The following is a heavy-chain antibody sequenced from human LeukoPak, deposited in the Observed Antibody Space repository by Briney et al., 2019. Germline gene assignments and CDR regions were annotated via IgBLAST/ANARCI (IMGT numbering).Heavy chain of an antibody. CDR3: ARDLIDIVVVPAANYYYYGMDV. Sequence: PGRSLRLSCAASGFTFSSYGMHWVRQAPGKGLERVAVIWYDGSNKYYADSVKGRFTISRDNSKNTLYLQMNSLRAEDTAVYYCARDLIDIVVVPAANYYYYGMDVWGQGTTVTVSS. V-gene: IGHV3-33*01. CDR2: IWYDGSNK. J-gene: IGHJ6*02. D-gene: IGHD2-2*01. CDR1: GFTFSSYG.